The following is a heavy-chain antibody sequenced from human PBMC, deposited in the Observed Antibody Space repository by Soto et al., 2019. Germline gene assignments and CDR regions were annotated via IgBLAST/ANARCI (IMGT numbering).Heavy chain of an antibody. CDR2: ISYDGSNK. CDR3: ARDLLTLYGSGRHDY. CDR1: GFTFSSYA. V-gene: IGHV3-30-3*01. D-gene: IGHD3-10*01. Sequence: GGSLRLSCAASGFTFSSYAMHWVRQAPGKGLEWVAVISYDGSNKYYADSVKGRFTISRDNSKNTLYLQMNSLRAEDTAVYYCARDLLTLYGSGRHDYWGQGTLVTVSS. J-gene: IGHJ4*02.